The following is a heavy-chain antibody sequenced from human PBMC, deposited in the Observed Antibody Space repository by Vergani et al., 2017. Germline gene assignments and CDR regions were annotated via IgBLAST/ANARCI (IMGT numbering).Heavy chain of an antibody. V-gene: IGHV5-51*01. Sequence: EVQLVQSGAEVKKPGESLKISCQISGYSFTNYWNGWVRQMPGKGLEWMGIIHPADSDTRYSPSFQGQVTISVDKSISTAYLQRSSLSASDSAMHYCARLYGRDSSGSKYFDYWGQGTLVTVSS. CDR2: IHPADSDT. CDR1: GYSFTNYW. CDR3: ARLYGRDSSGSKYFDY. D-gene: IGHD3-22*01. J-gene: IGHJ4*02.